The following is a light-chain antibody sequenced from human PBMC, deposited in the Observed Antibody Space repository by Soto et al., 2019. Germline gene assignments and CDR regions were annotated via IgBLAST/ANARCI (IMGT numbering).Light chain of an antibody. CDR2: EVS. V-gene: IGLV2-8*01. CDR1: SSDVCGYNY. CDR3: SSYAGSDSYV. J-gene: IGLJ1*01. Sequence: QSALTQPPSASGSPGESVAISCTGKSSDVCGYNYVSWYQQHPGKAPQVMIYEVSKRPSGVPDRFSGSKSGNTASLTVSGLQAEDEADYYCSSYAGSDSYVFGTGTKVTVL.